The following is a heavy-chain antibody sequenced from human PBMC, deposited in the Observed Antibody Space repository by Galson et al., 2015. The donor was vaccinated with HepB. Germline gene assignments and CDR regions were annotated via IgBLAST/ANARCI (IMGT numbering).Heavy chain of an antibody. CDR3: ARDSRIHYGGNSAAFDI. J-gene: IGHJ3*02. CDR1: GYTFTGYY. Sequence: SVKVSCKASGYTFTGYYMHWVRQAPGQGLEWMGWINPNSGGTNYAQKFQGRVTMTRDTSISTAYMELSRLRSDDTAVYYCARDSRIHYGGNSAAFDIWGQGTMVTVSS. CDR2: INPNSGGT. V-gene: IGHV1-2*02. D-gene: IGHD4-23*01.